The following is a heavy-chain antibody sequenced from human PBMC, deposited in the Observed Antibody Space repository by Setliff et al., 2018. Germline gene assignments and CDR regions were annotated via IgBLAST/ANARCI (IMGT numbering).Heavy chain of an antibody. CDR2: IYTSGST. J-gene: IGHJ6*02. CDR1: GGSISSGSYY. CDR3: ARGRGYSYGSTFHYYYGMDV. Sequence: SETLSLTCTVSGGSISSGSYYWSWIRQPAGKGLEWIGRIYTSGSTNYNPSLKSRVTISVDTSKNQFSLKLSSATAADTAVYYCARGRGYSYGSTFHYYYGMDVWGQGTTVTVSS. V-gene: IGHV4-61*02. D-gene: IGHD5-18*01.